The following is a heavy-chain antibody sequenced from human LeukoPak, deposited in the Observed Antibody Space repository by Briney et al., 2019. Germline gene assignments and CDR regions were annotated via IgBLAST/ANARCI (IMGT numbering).Heavy chain of an antibody. J-gene: IGHJ4*02. Sequence: PSETLSLTCTVSGGSISSYYWSWIRQPPGKGLEWIGYIYYSGSTNYNPSLRSRVTISVDTSKNQFSLKLSSVTAADTAVYYCTRESVSGWDYFDYWGQGTLVTVSS. D-gene: IGHD6-19*01. CDR1: GGSISSYY. CDR3: TRESVSGWDYFDY. CDR2: IYYSGST. V-gene: IGHV4-59*01.